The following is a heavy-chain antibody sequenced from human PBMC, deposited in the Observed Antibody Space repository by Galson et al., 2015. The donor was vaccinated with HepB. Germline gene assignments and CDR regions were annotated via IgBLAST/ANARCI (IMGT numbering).Heavy chain of an antibody. CDR2: ISAYNGNT. CDR3: ARETSYTLNGGDLSWGDY. Sequence: SVKVSCKASGYTFTSYGISWVRQAPGQGLEWMGWISAYNGNTNYAQKLQGRVTMTTDTSTSTAYMELRSLRSDDTAVYYCARETSYTLNGGDLSWGDYWGQGTLVTVSS. J-gene: IGHJ4*02. V-gene: IGHV1-18*04. CDR1: GYTFTSYG. D-gene: IGHD2-21*02.